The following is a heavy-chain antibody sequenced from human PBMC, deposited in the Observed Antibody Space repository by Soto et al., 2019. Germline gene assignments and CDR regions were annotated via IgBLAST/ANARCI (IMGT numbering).Heavy chain of an antibody. CDR3: AGGNVAVAGTLEYYYMDV. Sequence: ASVKVSCKASGYTSTSYAMHWVRQAPGQRLEWMGWINAGNGNTKYSQKFQGRVTITRDTSASTAYMELSSLRSEDTAVYYCAGGNVAVAGTLEYYYMDVWGKGTTVTVSS. CDR1: GYTSTSYA. V-gene: IGHV1-3*01. J-gene: IGHJ6*03. D-gene: IGHD6-19*01. CDR2: INAGNGNT.